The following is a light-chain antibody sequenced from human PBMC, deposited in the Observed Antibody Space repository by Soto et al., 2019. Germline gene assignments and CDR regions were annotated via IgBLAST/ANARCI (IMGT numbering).Light chain of an antibody. J-gene: IGLJ2*01. CDR1: SSDVGSYNL. CDR3: CSYAGSSTPFVV. V-gene: IGLV2-23*02. CDR2: EVS. Sequence: QSALTQPASVSGSPGQSITISCTGTSSDVGSYNLVSWYQQHSGKAPKLMIYEVSKRPSGVSNRFSGSKSGNTASLTISGLQAEDEADYYCCSYAGSSTPFVVFGGGTQLTVL.